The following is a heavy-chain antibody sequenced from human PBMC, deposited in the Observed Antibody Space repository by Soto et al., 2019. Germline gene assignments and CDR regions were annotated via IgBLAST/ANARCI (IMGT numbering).Heavy chain of an antibody. CDR1: GYTFTRYG. D-gene: IGHD2-21*01. J-gene: IGHJ5*02. CDR3: ARTTVDTSMWSWLDP. Sequence: QDQLVQSGGEVEKPGASVKVSCKASGYTFTRYGISWVRQAPGQGLEWMGWISADTGTRFYAQKFQGRVPMTTDMATTTAYMELGSLRSDDTAVYYWARTTVDTSMWSWLDPWGQGTQVTVSS. V-gene: IGHV1-18*01. CDR2: ISADTGTR.